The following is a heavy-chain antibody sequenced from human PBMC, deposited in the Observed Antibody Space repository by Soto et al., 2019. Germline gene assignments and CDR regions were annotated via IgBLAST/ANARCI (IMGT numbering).Heavy chain of an antibody. CDR3: AKDRLTVFGVVVTFED. CDR1: GFTFDSYA. CDR2: LSGSGYQT. D-gene: IGHD3-3*01. Sequence: EVQLLESGGGLVQPGGSLRLSCATDGFTFDSYAMHWVRQAPGKGLEWVSSLSGSGYQTYYAESVKGRLTISRDRSKNTVYLQMNSLRAEDTAVYFCAKDRLTVFGVVVTFEDWGRGTLVTVAS. J-gene: IGHJ4*02. V-gene: IGHV3-23*01.